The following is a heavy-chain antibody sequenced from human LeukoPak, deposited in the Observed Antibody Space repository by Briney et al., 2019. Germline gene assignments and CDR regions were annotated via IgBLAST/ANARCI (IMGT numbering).Heavy chain of an antibody. D-gene: IGHD6-13*01. Sequence: GGSLRLSCAASGFTFSSYAMSWVRQAPGKGLEWVSAISGSGGSTYYADSVKGRFTISRDNSKNTLYLQMNSLRAEDMAVYYCAKVRSSWYGIIDYWGQGTLVTVSS. J-gene: IGHJ4*02. CDR1: GFTFSSYA. CDR2: ISGSGGST. V-gene: IGHV3-23*01. CDR3: AKVRSSWYGIIDY.